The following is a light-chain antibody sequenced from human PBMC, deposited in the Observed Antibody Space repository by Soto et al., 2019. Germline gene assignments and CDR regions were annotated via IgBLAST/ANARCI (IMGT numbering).Light chain of an antibody. Sequence: HCVLTQPPSASGSPGQSVTISCTGTSSDIGAYNFVSWYQQHPGKAPKLMIYEVSKRPSGVPDRFSGSKSGDTASLTVSGLQAEDEADYFCSSYAGSNSLVFGSGTKVTVL. CDR1: SSDIGAYNF. CDR3: SSYAGSNSLV. J-gene: IGLJ1*01. V-gene: IGLV2-8*01. CDR2: EVS.